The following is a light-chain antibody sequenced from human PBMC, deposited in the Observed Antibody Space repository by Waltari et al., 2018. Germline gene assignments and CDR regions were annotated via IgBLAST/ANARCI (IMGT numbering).Light chain of an antibody. J-gene: IGLJ3*02. CDR2: SNS. CDR3: AAWDDSLNGWV. CDR1: SSNIGRNI. Sequence: QSVLTQPPSTSGTPGQRVIISCSGSSSNIGRNIVNWYQQLPGSAPKLLIYSNSQRPSWVPDRFSGSKSDTSASLAISGLESDDEADYYCAAWDDSLNGWVFGGGTKLTVL. V-gene: IGLV1-44*01.